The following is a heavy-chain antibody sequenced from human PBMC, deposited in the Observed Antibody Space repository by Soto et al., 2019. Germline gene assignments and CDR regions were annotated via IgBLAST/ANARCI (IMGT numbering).Heavy chain of an antibody. V-gene: IGHV3-21*01. J-gene: IGHJ4*02. D-gene: IGHD6-13*01. CDR3: ARELSIAAARPYDY. CDR2: ISSSSSYI. Sequence: GGSLRLPCAPSGFTFSSYSMNWVRQAPGKGLEWVSSISSSSSYIYYADSVKGRFTISRDNAKNSLYLQMNSLRAEDTAVYYCARELSIAAARPYDYWGQGALVTVSS. CDR1: GFTFSSYS.